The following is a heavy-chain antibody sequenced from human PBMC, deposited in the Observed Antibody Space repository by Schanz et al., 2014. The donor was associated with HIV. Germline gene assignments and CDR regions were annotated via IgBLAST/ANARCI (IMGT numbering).Heavy chain of an antibody. CDR2: IKQDESEK. CDR1: GFTFSSYW. V-gene: IGHV3-7*03. D-gene: IGHD4-17*01. CDR3: AKSRGDSWPYGMDV. J-gene: IGHJ6*02. Sequence: EVQLVESGGGLVQPGGSLRLSCAASGFTFSSYWMSWVRQAPGKGLEWVANIKQDESEKYYVDSVKGRFTISRDNAKKSLYLRMNSLRAEDTAVYYCAKSRGDSWPYGMDVWGQGTTVTVSS.